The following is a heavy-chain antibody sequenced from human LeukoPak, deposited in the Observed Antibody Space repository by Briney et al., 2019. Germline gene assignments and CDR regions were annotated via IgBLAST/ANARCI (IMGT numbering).Heavy chain of an antibody. D-gene: IGHD1-1*01. V-gene: IGHV4-61*01. CDR1: GGSVSSGSYY. Sequence: SETLSLTCTVSGGSVSSGSYYWSWIRQPPGKGLEWIGYIYYSGSTNYNPSLKSRVTISVDTSKNQFSLKLSSVTAADTAVYYCARRGYGDAFDIWGKGTTVTVSS. J-gene: IGHJ3*02. CDR3: ARRGYGDAFDI. CDR2: IYYSGST.